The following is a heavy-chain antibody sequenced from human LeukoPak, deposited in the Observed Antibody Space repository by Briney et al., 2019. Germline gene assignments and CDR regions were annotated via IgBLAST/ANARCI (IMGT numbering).Heavy chain of an antibody. D-gene: IGHD3-3*01. Sequence: SETLSLTCTVSGGSISSSSYYWGWIRQPPGKGLEWIGSIYYSGSTYYNPSLKCRVTISVDTSKNQFSLKLSSVTAADTAVYYCARVRYDFWSGTGNAFDIWGQGTMVTVSS. CDR2: IYYSGST. J-gene: IGHJ3*02. CDR3: ARVRYDFWSGTGNAFDI. CDR1: GGSISSSSYY. V-gene: IGHV4-39*01.